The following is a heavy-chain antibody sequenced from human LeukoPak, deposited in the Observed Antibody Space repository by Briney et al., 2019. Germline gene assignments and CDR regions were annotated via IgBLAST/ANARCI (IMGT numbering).Heavy chain of an antibody. CDR1: GFTFSSYS. V-gene: IGHV3-21*04. CDR3: ARDHPFTGSGSFDY. CDR2: ISSSSSYI. Sequence: GGSLRLSCAASGFTFSSYSMNWVRQAPGKGLEWVSSISSSSSYIYYADSVKGRFTISRDNSKNTLYLQMNSLRAEDTAVYYCARDHPFTGSGSFDYWGQGTLVTVSS. D-gene: IGHD3-22*01. J-gene: IGHJ4*02.